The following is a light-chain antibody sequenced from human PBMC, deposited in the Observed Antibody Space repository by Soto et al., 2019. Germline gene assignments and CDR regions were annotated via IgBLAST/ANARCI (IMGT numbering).Light chain of an antibody. CDR1: QSVISSY. CDR2: GAS. CDR3: PQYGSSPKLT. V-gene: IGKV3-20*01. J-gene: IGKJ4*01. Sequence: EIVLTQSPGTLSLAPGERATLACRASQSVISSYLAWYQQKPGQAPRLLIYGASSRATGIPDRFSGSGSVTDFTLTISRLEPEDFAVYYCPQYGSSPKLTFGGGTKVEIK.